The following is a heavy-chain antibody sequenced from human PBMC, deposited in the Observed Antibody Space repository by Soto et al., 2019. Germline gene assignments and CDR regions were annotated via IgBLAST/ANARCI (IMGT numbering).Heavy chain of an antibody. CDR2: ISSSSSTI. D-gene: IGHD2-15*01. V-gene: IGHV3-48*01. J-gene: IGHJ4*02. CDR1: GFTFSSYS. CDR3: ARDKGRSPLDY. Sequence: EVQLVESGGGLVQPGGSLRLSCAASGFTFSSYSMNWVRQAPGKGLEWVSYISSSSSTIYYADSVKGRFTLSRDNAKNSLYLQMNSLRAEDTAVYYCARDKGRSPLDYWGQGTLVTVSS.